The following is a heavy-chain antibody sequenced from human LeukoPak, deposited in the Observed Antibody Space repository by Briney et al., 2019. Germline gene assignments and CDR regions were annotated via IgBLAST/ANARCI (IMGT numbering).Heavy chain of an antibody. CDR1: GFTFSSYA. J-gene: IGHJ4*02. V-gene: IGHV3-23*01. CDR2: ISGSGGST. D-gene: IGHD3-22*01. CDR3: ATAYDSSGYYWTVFDY. Sequence: GGSLRLSCAASGFTFSSYAMSWVHQAPGKGLEWVSAISGSGGSTYYADSVKGRFTISRDNSKNTLYLQMNSLRAEDTAVYYCATAYDSSGYYWTVFDYWGQGTLVTVSS.